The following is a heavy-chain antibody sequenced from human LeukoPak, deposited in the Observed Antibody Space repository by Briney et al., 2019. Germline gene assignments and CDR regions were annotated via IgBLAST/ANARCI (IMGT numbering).Heavy chain of an antibody. V-gene: IGHV4-39*01. CDR2: IYYSGST. CDR3: ASPPASTGWHIDY. Sequence: PSETLSLTCTVSGGSISSSSYHWGWIRQPPGKGLEWIGSIYYSGSTYYNPSLKSRVTISVDTSKNQFSLKLSSVTAADTAVYYCASPPASTGWHIDYWGQGTLVTVSS. D-gene: IGHD6-19*01. CDR1: GGSISSSSYH. J-gene: IGHJ4*02.